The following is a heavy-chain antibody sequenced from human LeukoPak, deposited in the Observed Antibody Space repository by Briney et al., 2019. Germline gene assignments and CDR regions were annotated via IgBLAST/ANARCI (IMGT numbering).Heavy chain of an antibody. Sequence: SQTLSLTCTVSGGSISSGGYYWSWIRQHPGKGLEWIGYIYYSGSTYYNPSLKSRVTISVDTSKNQFSLKLSSVTAADTAVYYCARCRALLWFGEIRFWGQGTLVTVSS. CDR1: GGSISSGGYY. CDR3: ARCRALLWFGEIRF. D-gene: IGHD3-10*01. V-gene: IGHV4-31*03. CDR2: IYYSGST. J-gene: IGHJ4*02.